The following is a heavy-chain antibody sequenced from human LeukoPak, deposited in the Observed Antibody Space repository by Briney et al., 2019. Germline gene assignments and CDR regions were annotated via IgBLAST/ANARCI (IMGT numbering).Heavy chain of an antibody. Sequence: PSETLSLTCTVSGGSISSDSHYWVWIRQPPGKGLEWIASVFYSGSAYYNPSLKSRVTISVDSSRNQFSLKLNSVTAADTAVYYCARHRNNYYMDVWGKGTTVTVSS. CDR1: GGSISSDSHY. CDR2: VFYSGSA. V-gene: IGHV4-39*01. CDR3: ARHRNNYYMDV. J-gene: IGHJ6*03.